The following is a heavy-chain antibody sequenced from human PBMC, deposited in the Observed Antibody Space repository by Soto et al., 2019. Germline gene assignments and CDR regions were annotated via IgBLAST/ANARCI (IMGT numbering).Heavy chain of an antibody. CDR3: ARGVGVVTADGMEV. Sequence: GGSLRLSCAASGFTFSSYAMHWVRQAPGKGLEWVAVISYDGSNKYYADSVKGRFTISRDNSKNTLYLQMNSLRAEDTAVYYCARGVGVVTADGMEVWGQGTTVTVSS. V-gene: IGHV3-30-3*01. CDR1: GFTFSSYA. CDR2: ISYDGSNK. D-gene: IGHD3-3*01. J-gene: IGHJ6*02.